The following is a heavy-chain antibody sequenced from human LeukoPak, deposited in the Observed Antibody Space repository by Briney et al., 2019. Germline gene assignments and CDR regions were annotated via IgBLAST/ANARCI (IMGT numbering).Heavy chain of an antibody. V-gene: IGHV3-23*01. CDR1: GFTFSTYG. D-gene: IGHD7-27*01. J-gene: IGHJ4*02. Sequence: GGSLRLSCAASGFTFSTYGMSWVRQAPGKGLEWVSAISGSGGTTYYADSVKGRFTISRDNSKNTLYLQMNSLRAEDTAVYYCAKDLHWGLDYWGQGTLVTVPS. CDR3: AKDLHWGLDY. CDR2: ISGSGGTT.